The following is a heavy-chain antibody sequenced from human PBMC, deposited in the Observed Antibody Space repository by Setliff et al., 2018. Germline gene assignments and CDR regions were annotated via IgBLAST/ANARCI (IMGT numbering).Heavy chain of an antibody. CDR3: ARTSTVTRNPLFDY. Sequence: SVKVSCKASGGTFRSYGISWVRQAPGQGLEWMGGIIPNFGTTSYAQKFQGRVTIITDESTNTAYMELSSLRSEDTAVYYCARTSTVTRNPLFDYWGQGTLVTVSS. CDR2: IIPNFGTT. V-gene: IGHV1-69*05. CDR1: GGTFRSYG. D-gene: IGHD4-17*01. J-gene: IGHJ4*02.